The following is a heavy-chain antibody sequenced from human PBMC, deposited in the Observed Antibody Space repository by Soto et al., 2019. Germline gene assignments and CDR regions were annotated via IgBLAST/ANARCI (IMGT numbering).Heavy chain of an antibody. D-gene: IGHD3-16*01. CDR1: GFSLSEYY. J-gene: IGHJ4*02. CDR3: ARDRFGLFDY. CDR2: ISSSGTTI. V-gene: IGHV3-11*01. Sequence: QVQLVESGGGSVKPGGSLRLSCVASGFSLSEYYMSWVRQAPGKGPEWISYISSSGTTIHYADSVQGRFTISRDNAKNSLYLEMNSLRAEDTALSYCARDRFGLFDYWGQGNLVTVSS.